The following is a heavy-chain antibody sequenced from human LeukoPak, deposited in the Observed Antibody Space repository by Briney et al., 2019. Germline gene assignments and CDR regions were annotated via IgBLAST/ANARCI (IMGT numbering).Heavy chain of an antibody. CDR2: FYYSGNI. D-gene: IGHD6-13*01. CDR3: ARSGIAGLIDY. CDR1: GGSISSYY. V-gene: IGHV4-59*01. Sequence: SETLSLTCTVSGGSISSYYWSWIRQPPGKGLEWIGYFYYSGNINYNPSLKSRVTISVDTSRNQFSLKLSSVTAADTAVYYCARSGIAGLIDYWGQGTLVTVSS. J-gene: IGHJ4*02.